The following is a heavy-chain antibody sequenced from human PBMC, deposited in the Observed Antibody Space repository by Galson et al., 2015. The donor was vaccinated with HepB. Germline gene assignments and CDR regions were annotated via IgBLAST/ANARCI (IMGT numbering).Heavy chain of an antibody. D-gene: IGHD5-24*01. J-gene: IGHJ4*02. V-gene: IGHV3-23*01. CDR1: GFTFSSYA. CDR3: AKDNPGGDGYIPPGNLDY. Sequence: SLRLSCAASGFTFSSYAMSWVRQAPGKGLEWASAISGSGGSTYYADSVKGRFTISRDNSKNTLYLQMNSLRAEDTAVYYCAKDNPGGDGYIPPGNLDYWGQGTLVTVSS. CDR2: ISGSGGST.